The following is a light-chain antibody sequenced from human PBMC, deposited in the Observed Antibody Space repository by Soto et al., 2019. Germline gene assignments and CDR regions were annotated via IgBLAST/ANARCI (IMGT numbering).Light chain of an antibody. CDR3: SSYTSSSTLVV. CDR2: EVS. Sequence: QSVLTQPASVSGSTGQSITISCTGNSSDVGGYNYVSWYQQHPGKAPKLMIDEVSHHTPGHSHRFSGSKSGNTAFLTLSRLQAEDEPHYYCSSYTSSSTLVVLGVGTQLTVL. V-gene: IGLV2-14*01. J-gene: IGLJ2*01. CDR1: SSDVGGYNY.